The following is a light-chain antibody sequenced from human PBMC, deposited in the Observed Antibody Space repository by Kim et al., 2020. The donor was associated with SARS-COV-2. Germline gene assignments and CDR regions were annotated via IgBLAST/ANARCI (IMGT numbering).Light chain of an antibody. CDR1: SGSIASNY. J-gene: IGLJ2*01. V-gene: IGLV6-57*04. CDR2: EDN. CDR3: QSYDSSIYVV. Sequence: NFMLTQPHSVSESPGKTVTISCTRSSGSIASNYVQWYQQRPGSAPTTVIYEDNQRPSGVPDRFSGSIDNSSNSASLTISGLKTEDEADYYCQSYDSSIYVVFGGGTQLTVL.